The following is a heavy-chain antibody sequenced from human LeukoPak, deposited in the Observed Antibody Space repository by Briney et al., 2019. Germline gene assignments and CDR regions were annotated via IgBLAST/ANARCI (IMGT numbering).Heavy chain of an antibody. D-gene: IGHD3-22*01. V-gene: IGHV3-30*04. J-gene: IGHJ4*02. CDR1: GFTFSSYA. CDR3: AKDPGQYYYDSSGCYGPRFDY. CDR2: VSYDGSNK. Sequence: GGALRLSCAASGFTFSSYAMHWVRQARAKGLEWVAVVSYDGSNKYYADSEKGLFTISRDNSKNTLYLQINSLRAEDTAVYYCAKDPGQYYYDSSGCYGPRFDYWGQGTLVTVSS.